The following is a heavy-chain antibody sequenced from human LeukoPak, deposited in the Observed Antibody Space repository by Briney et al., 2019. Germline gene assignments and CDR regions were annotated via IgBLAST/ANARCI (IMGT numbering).Heavy chain of an antibody. CDR2: IHHGGST. CDR3: ARKSATDYYETDY. D-gene: IGHD3-9*01. J-gene: IGHJ4*02. V-gene: IGHV4-4*02. CDR1: GDSINNNIW. Sequence: SGTLSIPCAVSGDSINNNIWWTWVRQPPGKGLEWIGEIHHGGSTNYKPSLKSRVTISVDKSKNQFSLKLTSVTAADTAIYYCARKSATDYYETDYWGQGALVTVSS.